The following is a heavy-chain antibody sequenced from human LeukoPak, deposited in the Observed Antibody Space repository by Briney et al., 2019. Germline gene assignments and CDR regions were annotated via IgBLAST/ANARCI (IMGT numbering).Heavy chain of an antibody. CDR1: GFTFSSYG. V-gene: IGHV3-30*18. J-gene: IGHJ4*02. CDR3: AKDSAYDSSGYYFDY. Sequence: GRSLRLSCAASGFTFSSYGMHWVRQAPGKGLEWVAIISYDGSNKYYADSVKGRFTISRDNSKNTLYLQMNSLRAEDTAVYYCAKDSAYDSSGYYFDYWGQGTLVAVSS. D-gene: IGHD3-22*01. CDR2: ISYDGSNK.